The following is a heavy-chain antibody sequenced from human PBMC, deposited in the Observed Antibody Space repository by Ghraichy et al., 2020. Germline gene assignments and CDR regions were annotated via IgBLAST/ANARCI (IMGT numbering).Heavy chain of an antibody. CDR2: ISSSSSYI. J-gene: IGHJ3*02. Sequence: AGSLRLSCAASGFTFSSYSMNWVRQAPGKGLEWVSSISSSSSYIYYADSVKGRFTISRDNAKNSLYLQMNSLRAEDTAVYYCARDGITMIVVADDAFDIWGQGTMVTVSS. CDR3: ARDGITMIVVADDAFDI. V-gene: IGHV3-21*01. CDR1: GFTFSSYS. D-gene: IGHD3-22*01.